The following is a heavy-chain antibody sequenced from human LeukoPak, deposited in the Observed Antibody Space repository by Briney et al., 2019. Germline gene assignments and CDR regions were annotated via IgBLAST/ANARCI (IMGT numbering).Heavy chain of an antibody. CDR3: ARGSGIAARSLGY. Sequence: SETLSLTCAVYGGSFSGYYWSWIRQPPGRGLEWIGEINHSGSTNYNPSLKSRVTISVDTSKNQFSLKLSSVTAADTAVYYCARGSGIAARSLGYWGQGTLVTVSS. CDR2: INHSGST. D-gene: IGHD6-6*01. V-gene: IGHV4-34*01. J-gene: IGHJ4*02. CDR1: GGSFSGYY.